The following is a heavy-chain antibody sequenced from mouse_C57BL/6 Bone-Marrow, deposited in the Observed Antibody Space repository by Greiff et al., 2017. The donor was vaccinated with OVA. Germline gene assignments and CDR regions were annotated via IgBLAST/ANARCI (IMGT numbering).Heavy chain of an antibody. J-gene: IGHJ2*01. CDR2: INPSTGGT. Sequence: VQLQQSGPELVKPGASVKISCKASGYSFTGYYMNWVKQSPEKSLEWIGEINPSTGGTTYNQKFKAKATLTVDKSSSTAYMQLKRLNSEDSAVYYCARGYSHYYGSSGDYWGQGTTLTVSS. D-gene: IGHD1-1*01. CDR3: ARGYSHYYGSSGDY. CDR1: GYSFTGYY. V-gene: IGHV1-42*01.